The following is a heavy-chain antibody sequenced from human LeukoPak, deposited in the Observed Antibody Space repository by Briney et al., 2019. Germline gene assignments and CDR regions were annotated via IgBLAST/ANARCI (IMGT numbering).Heavy chain of an antibody. J-gene: IGHJ4*02. Sequence: GASVKVSCKASGYTFTSYGISWVRQAPGQELEWMGWISAYNGNTNYAQRLQGRVTMTTDTSTSTTYMELRSLRSDDTAVYYCARGDGYEVIRYYFDYWGQGTLVTVSS. CDR1: GYTFTSYG. D-gene: IGHD2-21*02. CDR3: ARGDGYEVIRYYFDY. V-gene: IGHV1-18*01. CDR2: ISAYNGNT.